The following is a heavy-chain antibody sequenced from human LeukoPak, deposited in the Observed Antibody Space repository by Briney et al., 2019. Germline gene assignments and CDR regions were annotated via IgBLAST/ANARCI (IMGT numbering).Heavy chain of an antibody. V-gene: IGHV1-69*01. CDR2: IIPIFGTA. CDR1: GGTFSSYA. J-gene: IGHJ5*02. D-gene: IGHD2-2*01. CDR3: ARMVVPAADNWFDP. Sequence: GASVKVSCKASGGTFSSYAISWVRQAPGQGLEWMGGIIPIFGTANYAQKFQGRVTITADESTSTAYMELNSLRAEDTAVYYCARMVVPAADNWFDPWGQGTLVTVSS.